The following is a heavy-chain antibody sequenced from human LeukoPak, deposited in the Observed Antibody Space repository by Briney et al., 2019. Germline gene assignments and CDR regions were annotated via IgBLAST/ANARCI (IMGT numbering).Heavy chain of an antibody. CDR2: IISDGSST. CDR1: GFTFNRFW. J-gene: IGHJ3*02. Sequence: PGGFLRLSCAASGFTFNRFWMHWVRQAPGKGLVWVSRIISDGSSTNYADSVKGRFTISRDNAKNTLYLQMNSLRAEDTALYYCAREDVDITVATSGAFDIWGQGTMVTVSS. V-gene: IGHV3-74*01. D-gene: IGHD6-19*01. CDR3: AREDVDITVATSGAFDI.